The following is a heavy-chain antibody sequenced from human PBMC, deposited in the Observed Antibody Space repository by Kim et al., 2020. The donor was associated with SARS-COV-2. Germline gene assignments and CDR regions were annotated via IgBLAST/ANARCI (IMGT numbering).Heavy chain of an antibody. CDR1: GFSFSTDA. CDR2: TSSDGKTQ. J-gene: IGHJ6*02. D-gene: IGHD2-8*01. V-gene: IGHV3-30*07. CDR3: VRPSCTYPRCYLAFYAVDA. Sequence: GGSLRLSCVASGFSFSTDAIHWVRQAPGKGPEWVGVTSSDGKTQYYATSVKGRFVISRDNSKSTVFLQMNSMRAEDTAVYYCVRPSCTYPRCYLAFYAVDACGQGTTVTVSS.